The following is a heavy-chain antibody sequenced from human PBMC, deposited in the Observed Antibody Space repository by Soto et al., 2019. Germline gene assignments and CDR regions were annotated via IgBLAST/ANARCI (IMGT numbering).Heavy chain of an antibody. CDR3: ARHRPHRSRMVRGVTYCDY. CDR2: IYYSGST. D-gene: IGHD3-10*01. CDR1: GVSISSYY. V-gene: IGHV4-59*08. Sequence: QVQLQESGPGLVKPSETLSLTCTVSGVSISSYYWSWIRQTPGTGLECIGYIYYSGSTNYNPSLKSRVTISVDTSKNQFSLKLRSVTAAVSAVYYCARHRPHRSRMVRGVTYCDYWGQGTMVTVSS. J-gene: IGHJ4*02.